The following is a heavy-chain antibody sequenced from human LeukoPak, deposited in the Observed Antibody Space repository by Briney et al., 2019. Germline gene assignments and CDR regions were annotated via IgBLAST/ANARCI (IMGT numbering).Heavy chain of an antibody. J-gene: IGHJ4*02. CDR1: GFTFSSYS. V-gene: IGHV3-48*01. D-gene: IGHD6-19*01. Sequence: PGGSLRLSCAASGFTFSSYSMNWVRQAPGKGLEWVSYISSSSSTIYYADSVKGRFTISRDNAKNSLYLQINSLRAEDTAVYYCARDPASSGLRTHFFDYWGQGTLFTVSS. CDR3: ARDPASSGLRTHFFDY. CDR2: ISSSSSTI.